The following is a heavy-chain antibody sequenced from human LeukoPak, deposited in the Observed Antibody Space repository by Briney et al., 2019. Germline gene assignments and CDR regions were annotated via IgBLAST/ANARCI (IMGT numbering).Heavy chain of an antibody. CDR3: ARVSYDYVWGSYRYPDY. J-gene: IGHJ4*02. CDR2: ISAYNGNT. CDR1: GYTFTSYG. Sequence: ASVKVSCKASGYTFTSYGISWVRQAPGQGLEWMGWISAYNGNTNYAQKLQGRVTMTTDTSTSTAYMELRSLRSDDTAVYYCARVSYDYVWGSYRYPDYWGEGTLVTVSS. D-gene: IGHD3-16*02. V-gene: IGHV1-18*01.